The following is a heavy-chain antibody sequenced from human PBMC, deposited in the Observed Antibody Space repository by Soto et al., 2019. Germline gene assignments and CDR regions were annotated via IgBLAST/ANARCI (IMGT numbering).Heavy chain of an antibody. D-gene: IGHD2-2*01. Sequence: EVQLVESGGDLVQPGGSLRLSCAASGFTFSGHWMHWVRQVPGKGLEWVSRINTDGGSSAYADSVKGRFTISRDNAKNTLYLQMNGPRADDPAVYYCAREAGYCSRTSCYRRAFDTWSQGTTVTVSS. CDR2: INTDGGSS. V-gene: IGHV3-74*03. CDR1: GFTFSGHW. J-gene: IGHJ3*02. CDR3: AREAGYCSRTSCYRRAFDT.